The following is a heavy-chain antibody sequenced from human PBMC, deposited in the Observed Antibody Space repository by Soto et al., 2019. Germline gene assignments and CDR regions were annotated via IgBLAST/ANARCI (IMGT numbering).Heavy chain of an antibody. D-gene: IGHD4-4*01. CDR2: ISWNSGSI. Sequence: GGSLRLSCAASGFTFDDYAMHWVRQAPGKGLEWVSGISWNSGSIGYADSVKGRFTISRDNAKNSLYLQMNSLRAEDTALYYCAKGNDYSNYYYGMDVWGQGTTVTVSS. J-gene: IGHJ6*02. V-gene: IGHV3-9*01. CDR1: GFTFDDYA. CDR3: AKGNDYSNYYYGMDV.